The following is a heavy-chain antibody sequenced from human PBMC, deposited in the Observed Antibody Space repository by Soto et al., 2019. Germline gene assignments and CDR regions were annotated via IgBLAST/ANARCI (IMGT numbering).Heavy chain of an antibody. V-gene: IGHV4-31*03. CDR3: ARVGQLLRFWSGYTAWYYYYGMDV. Sequence: PSETLSLTCTVSGGSISNADFYWSWIRQHPGKGLEWIGYIYYSGSTNYNPSLKSRVTISVDTSKNQFSLKLSSVTAADTAVYYCARVGQLLRFWSGYTAWYYYYGMDVWGQGTTVTVSS. D-gene: IGHD3-3*01. J-gene: IGHJ6*02. CDR2: IYYSGST. CDR1: GGSISNADFY.